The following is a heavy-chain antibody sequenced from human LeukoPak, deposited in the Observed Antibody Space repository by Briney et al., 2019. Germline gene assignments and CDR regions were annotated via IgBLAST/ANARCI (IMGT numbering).Heavy chain of an antibody. CDR1: GFTFSSYS. CDR3: ARDARTVTTLFDY. CDR2: ISSSSSYI. J-gene: IGHJ4*02. V-gene: IGHV3-21*01. Sequence: GGSLILSFPASGFTFSSYSMNSVRQAPGKGLEWVSSISSSSSYIYYADSVKGRFTISRDNAKNSLYLQMNSLRAEDTAVYYCARDARTVTTLFDYWGQGTLVTVSS. D-gene: IGHD4-17*01.